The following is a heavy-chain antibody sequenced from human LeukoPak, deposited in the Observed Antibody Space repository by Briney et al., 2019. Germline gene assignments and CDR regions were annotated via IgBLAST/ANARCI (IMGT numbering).Heavy chain of an antibody. D-gene: IGHD4-17*01. CDR2: ISYDGSNK. J-gene: IGHJ4*02. Sequence: GRSLRLSCAASGFTFSSYAMHWVRQAPGKGLEWVAVISYDGSNKYYADSVKGRFTISRDNAKNSLYLQMNSLRDEDTAVYYCATTVTAREFDYWGQGTLVTVSS. CDR3: ATTVTAREFDY. V-gene: IGHV3-30*04. CDR1: GFTFSSYA.